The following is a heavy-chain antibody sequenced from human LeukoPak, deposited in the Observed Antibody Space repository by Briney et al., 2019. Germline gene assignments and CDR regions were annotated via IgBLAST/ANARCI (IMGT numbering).Heavy chain of an antibody. CDR2: ISSDGGST. J-gene: IGHJ4*02. D-gene: IGHD4-23*01. V-gene: IGHV3-64D*06. CDR1: GFTISSYA. CDR3: VKDRWVDY. Sequence: GGSLRLSCSVSGFTISSYAMHWVRQAPGKGLEYVSSISSDGGSTFYADSVKGRFTISRDNSKNTLSLQMSSLRTEDTAVYYCVKDRWVDYWGRGTLVTVSS.